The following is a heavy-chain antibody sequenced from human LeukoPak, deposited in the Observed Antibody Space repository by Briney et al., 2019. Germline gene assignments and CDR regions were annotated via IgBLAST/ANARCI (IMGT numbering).Heavy chain of an antibody. V-gene: IGHV3-48*04. Sequence: PGGSLRLSCAASGFTFSSYSMNWVRQAPGKGLEWVSYISSSSTIYYADSVKGRFTISRDNAKNSLYLQMNSLRAEDTAVYYCARDNIGNYYDSSGIPGWFEPWGQGTLVTVSS. CDR3: ARDNIGNYYDSSGIPGWFEP. D-gene: IGHD3-22*01. CDR2: ISSSSTI. CDR1: GFTFSSYS. J-gene: IGHJ5*02.